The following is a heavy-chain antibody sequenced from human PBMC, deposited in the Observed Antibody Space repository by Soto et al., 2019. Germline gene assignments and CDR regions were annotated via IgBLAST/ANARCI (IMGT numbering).Heavy chain of an antibody. CDR1: GFTFSSYA. Sequence: PGGSLRLSCAASGFTFSSYAMHWVHQAPGKGLEWVAVISYDGSNKYYADSVKGRFTISRDNSKNTLYLQMNSLRAEDTAVYYCARSIRRDYDFWSGYYRPDYYYYYGMDVWGQGTTVTVSS. D-gene: IGHD3-3*01. CDR2: ISYDGSNK. CDR3: ARSIRRDYDFWSGYYRPDYYYYYGMDV. J-gene: IGHJ6*02. V-gene: IGHV3-30-3*01.